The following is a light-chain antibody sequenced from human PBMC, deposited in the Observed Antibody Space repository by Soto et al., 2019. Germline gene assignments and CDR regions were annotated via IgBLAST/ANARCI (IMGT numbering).Light chain of an antibody. Sequence: QSVLTQPPSASGSPGQSVTISCTGSSSDVGNYKYVSWYQQHPGKAPKLIIYEVNKRPSGVPDRFSGSKSGKTASLTVSGLRAEDEADYYCSSYAGTNNYVFGAGTKLTVL. CDR3: SSYAGTNNYV. CDR1: SSDVGNYKY. V-gene: IGLV2-8*01. J-gene: IGLJ1*01. CDR2: EVN.